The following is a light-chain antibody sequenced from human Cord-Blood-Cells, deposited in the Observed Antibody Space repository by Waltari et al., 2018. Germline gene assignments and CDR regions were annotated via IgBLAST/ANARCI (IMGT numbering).Light chain of an antibody. CDR3: QQYGSSPYT. CDR1: QSVSSSY. CDR2: GAS. V-gene: IGKV3-20*01. J-gene: IGKJ2*01. Sequence: EIVLTQSPGTLSLSPGERATLSCRASQSVSSSYLAWYQQKPGQAPRLLIYGASSRGTGIPDRISGSGSGTDVTLTSSRLEPEDFAVYYCQQYGSSPYTFGQGTKLEIK.